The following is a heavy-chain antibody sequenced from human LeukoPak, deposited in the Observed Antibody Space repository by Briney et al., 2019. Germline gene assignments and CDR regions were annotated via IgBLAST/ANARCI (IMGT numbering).Heavy chain of an antibody. CDR3: AKDRGSYFPGAFDI. Sequence: GGSLRLSCAVSGFTFDDYAMHWVRQAPGKGLEWVSGISWNSGSIGYADSVKGRFTISRDNAKNSLYLQMNSLRAEDMALYYCAKDRGSYFPGAFDIWGQGTMVTVSS. CDR2: ISWNSGSI. V-gene: IGHV3-9*03. CDR1: GFTFDDYA. J-gene: IGHJ3*02. D-gene: IGHD1-26*01.